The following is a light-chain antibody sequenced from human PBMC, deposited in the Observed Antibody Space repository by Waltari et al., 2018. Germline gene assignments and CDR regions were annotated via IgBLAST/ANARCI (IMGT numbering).Light chain of an antibody. CDR3: QIWHGNGGQLV. CDR1: DIGSKT. CDR2: DDT. Sequence: SYELTQPPSVSVAPGETARITCGGNDIGSKTVHWYRQKPGQAPDLAMCDDTDRPSWIPERFAGSEYGGRATLNISRVEAGGEADYDCQIWHGNGGQLVFGGGSKLTVL. J-gene: IGLJ2*01. V-gene: IGLV3-21*01.